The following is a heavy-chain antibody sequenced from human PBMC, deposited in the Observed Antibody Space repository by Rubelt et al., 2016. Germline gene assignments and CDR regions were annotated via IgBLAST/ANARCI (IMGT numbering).Heavy chain of an antibody. CDR3: ARDLGSDSSSFGAFDI. CDR1: GFTFSSYW. D-gene: IGHD6-13*01. Sequence: EVQLVESGGGLVQPGGSLRLSCAASGFTFSSYWMSWVRQAPGKGLEWVANIKQDGSEKYYVDSVKGRFTSARDNAKNSLYLQMNSLRAEDTAVYYCARDLGSDSSSFGAFDIWGQGTTVTVSS. V-gene: IGHV3-7*03. J-gene: IGHJ3*02. CDR2: IKQDGSEK.